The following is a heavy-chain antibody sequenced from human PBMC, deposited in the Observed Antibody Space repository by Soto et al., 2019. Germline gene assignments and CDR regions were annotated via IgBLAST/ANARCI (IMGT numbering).Heavy chain of an antibody. J-gene: IGHJ6*02. D-gene: IGHD2-21*02. CDR2: VFPDDSDV. Sequence: GESLKISCKASGYIFTRYWIGWVRQMPGKGLELMGIVFPDDSDVRYSPSFQGQVTISADKSLNTAYLQWSALKASDSAMYFCARHLTADRGRGMDVWGPGTTLTVSS. CDR3: ARHLTADRGRGMDV. V-gene: IGHV5-51*01. CDR1: GYIFTRYW.